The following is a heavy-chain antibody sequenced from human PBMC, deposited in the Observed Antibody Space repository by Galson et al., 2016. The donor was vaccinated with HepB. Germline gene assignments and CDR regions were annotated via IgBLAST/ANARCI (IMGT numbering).Heavy chain of an antibody. CDR2: ISSSSSTI. Sequence: SLRLSCAASGFTFSSYSVNWVRQAPGKGLEWVSYISSSSSTIYYADSVKGRFTISRDNAKNTLYLQMNSLRAEDTAVYYCARGGSRPIDYWGQGTLVTVSS. CDR3: ARGGSRPIDY. V-gene: IGHV3-48*01. CDR1: GFTFSSYS. D-gene: IGHD1-26*01. J-gene: IGHJ4*02.